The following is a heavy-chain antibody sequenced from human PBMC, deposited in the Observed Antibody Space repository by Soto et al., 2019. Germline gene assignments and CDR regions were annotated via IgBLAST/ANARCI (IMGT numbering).Heavy chain of an antibody. V-gene: IGHV4-59*08. CDR1: GGSISSYY. CDR2: IYYSGST. CDR3: ARHPYCSSTSCYVPLDYYYYMDV. Sequence: SETLSLTCTVSGGSISSYYWSWIRQPPGKGLEWIGYIYYSGSTNYNPSLKSRVTISVDKSKNQFSLKLSSVTAADTAVYYCARHPYCSSTSCYVPLDYYYYMDVWGKGTTVTVSS. D-gene: IGHD2-2*01. J-gene: IGHJ6*03.